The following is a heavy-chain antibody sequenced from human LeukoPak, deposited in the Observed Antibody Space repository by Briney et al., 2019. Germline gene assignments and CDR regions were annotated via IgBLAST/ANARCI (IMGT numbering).Heavy chain of an antibody. D-gene: IGHD6-13*01. CDR1: GFTFDTYN. V-gene: IGHV3-48*01. J-gene: IGHJ4*02. CDR2: ISSGTAAI. CDR3: TREPYSTSWFSGRYFDF. Sequence: AGGSLTLSCAASGFTFDTYNMNWVRQALGKGLEWVSYISSGTAAIYYADSVKGRSTISRDNGKNSLFLQMNSLRAEDTAVYYCTREPYSTSWFSGRYFDFWGQGTLVTVSS.